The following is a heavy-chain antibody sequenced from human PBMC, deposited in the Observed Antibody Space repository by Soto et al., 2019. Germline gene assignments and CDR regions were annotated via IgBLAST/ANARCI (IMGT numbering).Heavy chain of an antibody. D-gene: IGHD3-22*01. J-gene: IGHJ3*02. CDR3: ARDHRGYYDSSGYPIDAFHI. V-gene: IGHV4-30-4*01. Sequence: PSETLSLTCTVSGGSISSGDYYWSWIRQPPGKRLEWIGYIYHSGSTYYNPSLKSRVTISVDTSKNQFSLKLSSVTAADTAVYYCARDHRGYYDSSGYPIDAFHIWGQGTMVTVSS. CDR1: GGSISSGDYY. CDR2: IYHSGST.